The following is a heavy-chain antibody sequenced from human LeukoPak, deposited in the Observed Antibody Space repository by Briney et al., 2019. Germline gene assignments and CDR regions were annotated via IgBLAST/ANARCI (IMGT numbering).Heavy chain of an antibody. J-gene: IGHJ4*02. D-gene: IGHD3-9*01. V-gene: IGHV3-66*01. CDR2: IYSGGST. Sequence: GGSLRLSCAPSGFTARSNYMSWVPEAPGTGLGWGSVIYSGGSTYYADSVKGRFTISRDNSKNTLYLQMNSLRAEDTAVYYCARVSDDILTGYYSQYFDYWGQGTLVTVSS. CDR3: ARVSDDILTGYYSQYFDY. CDR1: GFTARSNY.